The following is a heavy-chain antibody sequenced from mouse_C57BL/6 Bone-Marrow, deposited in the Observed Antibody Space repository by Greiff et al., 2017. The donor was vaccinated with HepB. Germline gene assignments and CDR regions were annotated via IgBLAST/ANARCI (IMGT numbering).Heavy chain of an antibody. Sequence: VQLQQSGPELVKPGASVKISCKASGYSFTSYYIHWVKQRPGQGLEWIGWIYPGSGNTKYNEKFKGKATLTADTSSSTAYMQLSSLTSEDSAVYYCARSILYWYFDVWGTGTTVTVSS. CDR2: IYPGSGNT. V-gene: IGHV1-66*01. CDR3: ARSILYWYFDV. CDR1: GYSFTSYY. J-gene: IGHJ1*03.